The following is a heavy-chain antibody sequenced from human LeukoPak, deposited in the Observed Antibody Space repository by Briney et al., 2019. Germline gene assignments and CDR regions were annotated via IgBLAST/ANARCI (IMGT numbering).Heavy chain of an antibody. V-gene: IGHV1-46*01. CDR3: ARGGPGELAPFYYYGMDV. CDR2: INPSGGST. CDR1: GYTFTSYY. J-gene: IGHJ6*02. D-gene: IGHD1-26*01. Sequence: ASVKVSFKASGYTFTSYYMHWVRQAPGQGLEWMGIINPSGGSTSYAQKFQGRVTMTRDTSTSTVYMELSSLRSEDTAVYYCARGGPGELAPFYYYGMDVWGQGTTVTVSS.